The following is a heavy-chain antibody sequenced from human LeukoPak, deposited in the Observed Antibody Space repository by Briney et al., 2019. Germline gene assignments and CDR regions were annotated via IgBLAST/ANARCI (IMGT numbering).Heavy chain of an antibody. CDR2: IRGYNGNT. V-gene: IGHV1-18*01. CDR1: GYTFTSYG. J-gene: IGHJ4*02. CDR3: ARKSYYDTSGYYEDFDY. Sequence: ASVKVSCKASGYTFTSYGISWVRQAPGQGLEWMGWIRGYNGNTDYAQKVQGRVTMTTDTSTGSAYMELRNLASDDTAVYYCARKSYYDTSGYYEDFDYWGQGTLVTVSS. D-gene: IGHD3-22*01.